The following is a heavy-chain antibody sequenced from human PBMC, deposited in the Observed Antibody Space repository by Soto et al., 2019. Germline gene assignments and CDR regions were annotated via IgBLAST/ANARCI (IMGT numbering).Heavy chain of an antibody. Sequence: SETLSLTCTVSGGCISSDYWSWIRQPPGKGLEWIGYISYSGSTNYNPSLKSRVTISLDTSNKQFSLKLISVTTADTAVYYCARGSDGDYSDYWGQGTLVTVSS. D-gene: IGHD3-16*01. V-gene: IGHV4-59*01. J-gene: IGHJ4*02. CDR3: ARGSDGDYSDY. CDR1: GGCISSDY. CDR2: ISYSGST.